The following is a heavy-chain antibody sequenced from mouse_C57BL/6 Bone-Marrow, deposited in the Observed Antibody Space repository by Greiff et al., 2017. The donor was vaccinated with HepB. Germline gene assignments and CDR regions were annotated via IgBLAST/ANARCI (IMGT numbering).Heavy chain of an antibody. CDR2: ISSGSSTI. CDR3: ARRRGNQEYYFDY. J-gene: IGHJ2*01. D-gene: IGHD2-1*01. V-gene: IGHV5-17*01. Sequence: EVKLVESGGGLVKPGGSLKLSCAASGFTFSDYGMHWVRQAPEKGLEWVAYISSGSSTIYYADTVKGRFTISRDNAKNTLFLQMTSLRSEDTAMYYCARRRGNQEYYFDYWGQGTTLTVSS. CDR1: GFTFSDYG.